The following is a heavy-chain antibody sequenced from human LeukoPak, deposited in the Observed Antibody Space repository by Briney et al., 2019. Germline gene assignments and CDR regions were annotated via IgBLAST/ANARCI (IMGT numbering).Heavy chain of an antibody. D-gene: IGHD1-26*01. CDR3: AKDPIFSGSCGVFDS. CDR2: IIDSGNSV. CDR1: GFTFSSCA. V-gene: IGHV3-23*01. Sequence: PGGSLRLSCAASGFTFSSCAMSWVHQAPGKGLEWVSTIIDSGNSVYYADSVEGRFTISRDNSKNTLYLQMNSLRAGDTAVYYCAKDPIFSGSCGVFDSWGQGTLVTVSS. J-gene: IGHJ4*02.